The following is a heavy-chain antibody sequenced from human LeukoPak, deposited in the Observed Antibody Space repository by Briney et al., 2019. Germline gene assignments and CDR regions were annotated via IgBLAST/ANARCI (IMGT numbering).Heavy chain of an antibody. CDR1: VGSISSGNW. CDR2: IYHNGTP. V-gene: IGHV4-4*02. Sequence: PSETLSLTCAVSVGSISSGNWWSWVRQSPGKGLEWIGEIYHNGTPNYSPSPKSRVTISADTFKNHFSLKLTSVTAADTAVYYCATAPILRGEGGEHYKYGMDVWGQGTTVIVSS. CDR3: ATAPILRGEGGEHYKYGMDV. J-gene: IGHJ6*02. D-gene: IGHD2-2*02.